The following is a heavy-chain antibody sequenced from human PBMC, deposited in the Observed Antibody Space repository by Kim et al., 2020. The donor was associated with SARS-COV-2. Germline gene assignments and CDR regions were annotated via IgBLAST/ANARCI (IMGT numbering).Heavy chain of an antibody. D-gene: IGHD6-13*01. Sequence: DSVKGRFTLSRDNAKNSLYLQMNSLRAEDTAVYYCARRVAAAGTEVYFDYWGQGTLVTVSS. CDR3: ARRVAAAGTEVYFDY. V-gene: IGHV3-7*03. J-gene: IGHJ4*02.